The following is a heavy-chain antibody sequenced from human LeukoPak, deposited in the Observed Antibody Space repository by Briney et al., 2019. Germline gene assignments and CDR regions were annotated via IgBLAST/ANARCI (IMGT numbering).Heavy chain of an antibody. CDR3: ARLTYYYYDSSGHNWFDP. J-gene: IGHJ5*02. V-gene: IGHV3-30*02. CDR2: IRYDGSNK. CDR1: GFTFSSYG. Sequence: GGSLRLSCAASGFTFSSYGMHWVRQAPGKGLEWVAFIRYDGSNKYYADSVKGRFTISRGNSKNTLYLQMNSLRAEDTAVYYCARLTYYYYDSSGHNWFDPWGQGTLVAVSS. D-gene: IGHD3-22*01.